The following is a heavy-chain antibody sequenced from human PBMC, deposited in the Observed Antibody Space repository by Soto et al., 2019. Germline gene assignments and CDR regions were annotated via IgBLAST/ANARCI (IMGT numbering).Heavy chain of an antibody. V-gene: IGHV4-4*02. CDR3: ARLKGSYWWLDY. CDR2: IYHSGST. CDR1: GGSISSSNW. J-gene: IGHJ4*02. Sequence: SETLSLTCAVSGGSISSSNWWSWVRQPPGKGLEWIGEIYHSGSTNYNPSLKSRVTISGDTSKNQFSLKLSSVTAADTAVYYCARLKGSYWWLDYWGQGTLVTVSS. D-gene: IGHD3-10*01.